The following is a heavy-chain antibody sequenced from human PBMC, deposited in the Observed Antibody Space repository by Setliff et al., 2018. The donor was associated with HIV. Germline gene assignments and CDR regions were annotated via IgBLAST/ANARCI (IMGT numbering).Heavy chain of an antibody. V-gene: IGHV4-31*03. CDR1: GGSISSSTYY. CDR3: ARVPLSSPSRPGGYFDY. Sequence: SETLSLTCTVSGGSISSSTYYWGWIRQPPGKGLEWIGYIYYSGSTYYNPSLKSRVTISVDTSKNQFSLKLNSVTAADTAVYYCARVPLSSPSRPGGYFDYWGQGTLVTVSS. D-gene: IGHD3-16*01. CDR2: IYYSGST. J-gene: IGHJ4*02.